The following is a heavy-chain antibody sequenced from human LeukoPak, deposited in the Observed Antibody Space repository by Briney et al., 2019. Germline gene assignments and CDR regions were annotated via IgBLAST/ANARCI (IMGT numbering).Heavy chain of an antibody. V-gene: IGHV1-69*13. J-gene: IGHJ5*02. CDR3: ARGGKIVSPHGRSDWFDP. CDR2: IIPIFGTA. Sequence: SVKVSCKTSSYTFTTYGISWVRQAPGQGLEWMGVIIPIFGTANYAQQFQGRVTITADESTSTAYMELSSLRSEDTAVYYCARGGKIVSPHGRSDWFDPWGQGTLVTVSS. CDR1: SYTFTTYG. D-gene: IGHD3-22*01.